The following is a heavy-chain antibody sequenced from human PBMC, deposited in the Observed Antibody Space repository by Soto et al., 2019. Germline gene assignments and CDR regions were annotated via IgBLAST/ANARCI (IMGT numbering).Heavy chain of an antibody. CDR2: ISDNGGNT. CDR1: GFTFSTVA. J-gene: IGHJ4*02. Sequence: GGSLRLSCVASGFTFSTVAMTWVRQAPGKGLEWVSSISDNGGNTDYADSVRGRFTLSRDNSKNTLYLQMNHLKAEDTAVYYCAKLYWNPRYFDYWGQGARVTVSS. V-gene: IGHV3-23*01. CDR3: AKLYWNPRYFDY. D-gene: IGHD1-1*01.